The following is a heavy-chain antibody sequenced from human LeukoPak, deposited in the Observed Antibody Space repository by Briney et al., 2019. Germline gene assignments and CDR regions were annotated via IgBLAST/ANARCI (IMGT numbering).Heavy chain of an antibody. D-gene: IGHD3-10*01. CDR3: ARGNGPTMVRGATPYGMDV. Sequence: SQTLSLTCAVSGGSISSGGYSWSWIRQPPGKGLEWIGYIYHSGSTYYNPSLKSRVTISVDRSKNQFSLKLSSVTAADTAVYYCARGNGPTMVRGATPYGMDVWGQGTTVTVSS. CDR2: IYHSGST. J-gene: IGHJ6*02. V-gene: IGHV4-30-2*01. CDR1: GGSISSGGYS.